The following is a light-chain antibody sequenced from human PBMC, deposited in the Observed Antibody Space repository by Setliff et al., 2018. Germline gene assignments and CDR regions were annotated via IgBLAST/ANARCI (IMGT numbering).Light chain of an antibody. CDR2: EVN. CDR1: SSDIGGYNY. Sequence: QSALTQPPSASGSPGQSATISCTGTSSDIGGYNYVSWYQQHPGKAPKLMIYEVNKRPSGVPDRFSGSKSGNTASLTVSGLQAEDEADYYCSSYAGSRNFYVFGTGTKVTVL. V-gene: IGLV2-8*01. CDR3: SSYAGSRNFYV. J-gene: IGLJ1*01.